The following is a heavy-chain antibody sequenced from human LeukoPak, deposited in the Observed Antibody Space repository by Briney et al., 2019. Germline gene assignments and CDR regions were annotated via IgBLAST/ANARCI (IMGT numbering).Heavy chain of an antibody. D-gene: IGHD5-12*01. V-gene: IGHV3-21*01. CDR1: GFTFSNSA. J-gene: IGHJ4*02. CDR3: ARYLNSGPADY. Sequence: GGSLRLSCAASGFTFSNSAMNWVRQAPGKGLEWVSSINNVGSHIYYADSVKGRFTISRDNAKNSLYLQMNSLRAEDTAVYYCARYLNSGPADYWGQGSLVTVSS. CDR2: INNVGSHI.